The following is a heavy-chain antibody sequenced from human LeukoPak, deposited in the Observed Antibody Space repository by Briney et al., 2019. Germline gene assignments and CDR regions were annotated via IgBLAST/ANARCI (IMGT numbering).Heavy chain of an antibody. CDR1: GGSISSGGYS. D-gene: IGHD1-26*01. J-gene: IGHJ4*02. Sequence: PSETLSLTCAVSGGSISSGGYSWSWIRQPPGKGLEWIGYIYHSGSTYYNPSLKSRVTISVDRSKNQFSLKLSSVTAADTAVYYCARGGSYSFSLFDYWGQGTLVTVSS. CDR3: ARGGSYSFSLFDY. V-gene: IGHV4-30-2*01. CDR2: IYHSGST.